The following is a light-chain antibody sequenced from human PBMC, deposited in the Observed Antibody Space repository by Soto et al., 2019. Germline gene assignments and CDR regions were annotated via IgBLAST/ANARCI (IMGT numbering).Light chain of an antibody. CDR2: GAS. CDR3: QQYSNWPPWT. CDR1: KSVSDN. J-gene: IGKJ5*01. Sequence: EMVMTQSPAPLSVSPGERATLSCRASKSVSDNLAWYQQKPGQAPRLLIYGASTRATGIPARFSGSGSGAEFTLTISSLQSEDSAIYYCQQYSNWPPWTLGQGTRLEIK. V-gene: IGKV3-15*01.